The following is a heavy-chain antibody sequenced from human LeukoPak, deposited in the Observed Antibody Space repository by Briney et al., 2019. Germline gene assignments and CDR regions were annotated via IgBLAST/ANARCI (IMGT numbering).Heavy chain of an antibody. V-gene: IGHV3-21*01. J-gene: IGHJ4*02. CDR1: GFTFSSYS. CDR2: ISGTSSYI. D-gene: IGHD1-26*01. Sequence: GGSLRLSCAASGFTFSSYSMNWVRQAPGKGLEWVSSISGTSSYIYYADSVKGRFTISKDNAKNSLYLQMNSLRDEDTAVYYCARVAVGATRVDFDYWGQGTLVTVSS. CDR3: ARVAVGATRVDFDY.